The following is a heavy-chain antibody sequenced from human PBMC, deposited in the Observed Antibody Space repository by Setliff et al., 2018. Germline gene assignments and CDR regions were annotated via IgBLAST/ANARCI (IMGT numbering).Heavy chain of an antibody. D-gene: IGHD2-21*02. Sequence: SETLSLTCAVYGESFSGHYWSWIRQPPGKGLEWIGEINHSGSTNYNPSLKSRVTISVDTSKNQFSLKLSSVAAADTAVYYCARGFDVCGGGACYTDGPYYFDYWGLGTLV. CDR3: ARGFDVCGGGACYTDGPYYFDY. CDR1: GESFSGHY. V-gene: IGHV4-34*01. CDR2: INHSGST. J-gene: IGHJ4*02.